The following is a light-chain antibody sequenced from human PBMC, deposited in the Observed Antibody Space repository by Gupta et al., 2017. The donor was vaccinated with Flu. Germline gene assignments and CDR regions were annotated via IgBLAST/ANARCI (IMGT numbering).Light chain of an antibody. CDR2: EVN. CDR3: CSYGGSKF. J-gene: IGLJ2*01. V-gene: IGLV2-8*01. Sequence: QSALTQPPSASGSPGQSVTISCPGTSSDVGGYNYVSWYQQHPGKAPNLIIYEVNKRPSGVPDRFSGSKSGNTASLTVSGLLAEDEADYYCCSYGGSKFFGGGTKLTVL. CDR1: SSDVGGYNY.